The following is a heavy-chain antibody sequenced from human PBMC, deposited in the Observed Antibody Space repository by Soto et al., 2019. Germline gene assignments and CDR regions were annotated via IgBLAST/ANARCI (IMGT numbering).Heavy chain of an antibody. V-gene: IGHV3-30*18. CDR1: GFTFSSYG. CDR3: AKDLDDFWSGYYVYGMDV. CDR2: ISYDGSNK. J-gene: IGHJ6*02. Sequence: GGSLRLSCAASGFTFSSYGMHWVRQAPGKGLEWVAVISYDGSNKYYADSVKGRFTISRDNSKNTLYLQMNSPRAEDTAVYYCAKDLDDFWSGYYVYGMDVWGQGTTVTVSS. D-gene: IGHD3-3*01.